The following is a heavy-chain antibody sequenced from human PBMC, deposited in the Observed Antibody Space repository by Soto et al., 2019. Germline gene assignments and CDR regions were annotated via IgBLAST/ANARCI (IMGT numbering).Heavy chain of an antibody. CDR3: TTDNSSGGRCTGWDV. V-gene: IGHV3-15*01. CDR1: RFTFSDAW. D-gene: IGHD2-15*01. CDR2: IKSKTDGGTT. J-gene: IGHJ6*04. Sequence: EVQLVESGGGLVKPGGSLRLSCAASRFTFSDAWMSWVRQAPGKGLEWVGRIKSKTDGGTTDYAAPVKGRFSISRDDSKNTLFLQMDSLKTEDTAVYYCTTDNSSGGRCTGWDVWGKGTTVTVSS.